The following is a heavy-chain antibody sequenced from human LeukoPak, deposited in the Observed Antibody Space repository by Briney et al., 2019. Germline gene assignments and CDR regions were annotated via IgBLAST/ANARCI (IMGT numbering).Heavy chain of an antibody. J-gene: IGHJ4*02. CDR1: GFTFSSYS. CDR3: ARDLRSSGWAFY. V-gene: IGHV3-21*01. D-gene: IGHD6-19*01. Sequence: GGSLRLSCAASGFTFSSYSMTWVRQAPGKGLEWVSSISSSSSYIYYADSVKGRFTISRDNAKNSLYLQMNSLRAEDTAVYYCARDLRSSGWAFYWGQGTLVTVSS. CDR2: ISSSSSYI.